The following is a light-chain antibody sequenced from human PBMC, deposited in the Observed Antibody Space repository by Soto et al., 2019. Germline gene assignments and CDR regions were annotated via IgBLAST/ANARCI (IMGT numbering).Light chain of an antibody. CDR2: AAS. CDR1: QGISNY. Sequence: DIQMTQSPSSLSASVGDRVTITCRASQGISNYLAWYQQRPGQVPNLLIYAASTLQSGVPSRFSGSGSGTDSTLTISSLQPEDVATYYCQKYSSAPPVTFGQGTKVEIK. CDR3: QKYSSAPPVT. J-gene: IGKJ1*01. V-gene: IGKV1-27*01.